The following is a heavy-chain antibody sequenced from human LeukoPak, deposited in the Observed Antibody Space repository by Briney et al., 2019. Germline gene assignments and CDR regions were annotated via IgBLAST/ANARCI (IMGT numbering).Heavy chain of an antibody. CDR2: ISGSGSAI. D-gene: IGHD4-17*01. J-gene: IGHJ4*02. CDR1: GFTFSRYA. Sequence: GGSLRLSCAASGFTFSRYAMSWVRQAPGKGLEWVSYISGSGSAIYYADSVKGRFTISRDNGKNSLYLQLNSLRDEDTAVYYCARAPPDYGDFDNWGQGTLVTVSS. V-gene: IGHV3-48*02. CDR3: ARAPPDYGDFDN.